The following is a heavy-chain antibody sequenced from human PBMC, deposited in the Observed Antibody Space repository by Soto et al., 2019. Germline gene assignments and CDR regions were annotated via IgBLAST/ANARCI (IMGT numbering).Heavy chain of an antibody. CDR1: GGSISNHY. CDR3: TRANWYSEY. D-gene: IGHD7-27*01. Sequence: QVQLQESGPGLVKPSETLSLTCSVSGGSISNHYWSWIRQPPGKGLEWIGSIYYNGNTNYNPSLKSRVTMSVDKSRNQISLKLTNVTAAETAVYYCTRANWYSEYWGQGTLVTVSS. CDR2: IYYNGNT. J-gene: IGHJ4*02. V-gene: IGHV4-59*11.